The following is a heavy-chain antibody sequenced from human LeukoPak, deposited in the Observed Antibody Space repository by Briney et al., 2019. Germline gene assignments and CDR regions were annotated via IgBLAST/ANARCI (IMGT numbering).Heavy chain of an antibody. CDR1: GFTFSDYY. CDR3: ARVGIALTSPFDY. J-gene: IGHJ4*02. Sequence: PGGSLRLSCLASGFTFSDYYMSWVRQALGKGLVWISYMSSRGYPTYYAESVKGRFTISRDNAKNTLYLQMHNLRTDDTAVYFCARVGIALTSPFDYWGLGTLVAVSS. V-gene: IGHV3-11*01. D-gene: IGHD1-1*01. CDR2: MSSRGYPT.